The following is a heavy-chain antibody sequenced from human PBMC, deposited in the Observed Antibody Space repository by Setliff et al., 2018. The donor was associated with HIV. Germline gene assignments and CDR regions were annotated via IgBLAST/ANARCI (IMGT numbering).Heavy chain of an antibody. CDR1: GFTFNNAW. D-gene: IGHD4-17*01. CDR3: TRHSLTTIDYFMPYYFEY. J-gene: IGHJ4*02. V-gene: IGHV3-15*01. Sequence: NPGGSLRLSCIASGFTFNNAWMAWVRQAPGKGLEWVGRIQPRVGGATADYAAPVQGRFTISRDGSKNTLYLQMNSLKTEDTAVYYCTRHSLTTIDYFMPYYFEYWGQGTLVTVSS. CDR2: IQPRVGGATA.